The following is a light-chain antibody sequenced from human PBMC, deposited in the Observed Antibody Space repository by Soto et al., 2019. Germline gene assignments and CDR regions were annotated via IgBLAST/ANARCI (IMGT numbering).Light chain of an antibody. CDR1: SSNIGAGYD. CDR2: GNS. CDR3: QSYDSSLSAVV. Sequence: QSVLTQPPSVSGAPGQRVTISCTGSSSNIGAGYDVPWYQQLPGTAPKLLIYGNSNRPSGVPDRFSGSKSGTSASLAITGLQADDEADYYCQSYDSSLSAVVFGGGTKLTVL. J-gene: IGLJ2*01. V-gene: IGLV1-40*01.